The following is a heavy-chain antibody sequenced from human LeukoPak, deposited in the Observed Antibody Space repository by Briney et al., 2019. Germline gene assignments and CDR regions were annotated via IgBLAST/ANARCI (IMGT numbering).Heavy chain of an antibody. CDR2: INGGGDAT. CDR3: ARGDANWGYYFDY. CDR1: GFTFISYA. D-gene: IGHD7-27*01. Sequence: GGSLRLSCAASGFTFISYAMTWVRQAPGKGLEWVAAINGGGDATNYADSVKGRFTISRDNAKNSLYLQMNSLGAEDTALYYCARGDANWGYYFDYWGQGTLVTVSS. J-gene: IGHJ4*02. V-gene: IGHV3-23*01.